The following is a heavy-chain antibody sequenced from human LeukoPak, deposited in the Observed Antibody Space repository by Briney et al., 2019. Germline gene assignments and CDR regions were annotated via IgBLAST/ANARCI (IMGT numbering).Heavy chain of an antibody. V-gene: IGHV3-23*01. CDR3: AKDSLYGDYGFDY. J-gene: IGHJ4*02. CDR2: ISGSGGST. CDR1: GFTFSSYA. Sequence: PGGSLRLSCAASGFTFSSYAMSWVRQAPGKELEWVSAISGSGGSTYYADSVKGRFTISRDNSKNTLYLQMNSLRAEDTAVYYCAKDSLYGDYGFDYWGQGTLVTVSS. D-gene: IGHD4-17*01.